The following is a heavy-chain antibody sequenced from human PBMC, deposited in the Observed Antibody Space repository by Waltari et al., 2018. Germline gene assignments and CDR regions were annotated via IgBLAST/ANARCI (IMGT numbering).Heavy chain of an antibody. D-gene: IGHD3-3*01. Sequence: EVQLVESGGGLVQPGGSLRLSCAASGFTFSSYWMSWVRQAPGKGLEWVANIKQDGSEKYYVDSVKGRFTISRDNAKNSLNLQMGSLRAEDAAVYYCARDSTIFGSFDYWGQGTLVTVSS. CDR3: ARDSTIFGSFDY. CDR2: IKQDGSEK. CDR1: GFTFSSYW. V-gene: IGHV3-7*01. J-gene: IGHJ4*02.